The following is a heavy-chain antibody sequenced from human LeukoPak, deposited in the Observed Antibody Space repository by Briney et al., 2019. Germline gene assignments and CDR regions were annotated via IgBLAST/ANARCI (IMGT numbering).Heavy chain of an antibody. CDR3: ARQRYSSSRDSLYYMDV. J-gene: IGHJ6*03. D-gene: IGHD6-13*01. V-gene: IGHV4-34*01. CDR2: INHSGST. Sequence: PSETLSLTCAVYGGSFSGYYWSWIRQPPGKGLEWIGEINHSGSTNYNPSLKSRVTISVDTSKNQFSLKLSSVTAADTAVYYCARQRYSSSRDSLYYMDVWGKGTTVTVSS. CDR1: GGSFSGYY.